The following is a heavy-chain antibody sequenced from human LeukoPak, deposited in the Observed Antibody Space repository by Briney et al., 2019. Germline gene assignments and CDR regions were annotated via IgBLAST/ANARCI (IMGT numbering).Heavy chain of an antibody. D-gene: IGHD6-19*01. CDR3: ARGAPSGGWDYFYYYGLDV. J-gene: IGHJ6*02. V-gene: IGHV3-30-3*01. Sequence: GGSLRLSCAASGFTFSNFAFHWVRQAPGKGLEWVAVISYDGTNKYYADSVKGRFTISRDNSKKTLYLQMNSLRGEDTAVYYCARGAPSGGWDYFYYYGLDVWGLGTTVTVSS. CDR2: ISYDGTNK. CDR1: GFTFSNFA.